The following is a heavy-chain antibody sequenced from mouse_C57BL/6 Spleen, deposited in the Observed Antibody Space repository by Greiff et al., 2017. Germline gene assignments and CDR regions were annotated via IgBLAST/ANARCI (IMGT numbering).Heavy chain of an antibody. V-gene: IGHV3-6*01. D-gene: IGHD2-5*01. J-gene: IGHJ1*03. CDR2: ISYDGSN. CDR1: GYSITSGYY. CDR3: ARENSNYWYFDV. Sequence: VQLKQSGPGLVKPSQSLSLTCSVTGYSITSGYYWNWIRQFPGNKLEWMGYISYDGSNNYNPSLKNRISITRDTSKNQFFLKLNSVTTEDTATYYCARENSNYWYFDVWGTGTTVTVSS.